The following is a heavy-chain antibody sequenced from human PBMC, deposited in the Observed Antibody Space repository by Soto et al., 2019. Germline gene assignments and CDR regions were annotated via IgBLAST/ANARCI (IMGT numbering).Heavy chain of an antibody. Sequence: PSETLSLTCTVSGGSISSGGYSWSWIRQPPGKGLEWIGYIYHSGSTSYNPSLKSRVTISVDRSKNQFSLKLNSMTAADTAVYYCARHNYGSGSTYFDYWGQGTLVTVSS. CDR1: GGSISSGGYS. V-gene: IGHV4-30-2*01. CDR2: IYHSGST. CDR3: ARHNYGSGSTYFDY. J-gene: IGHJ4*02. D-gene: IGHD3-10*01.